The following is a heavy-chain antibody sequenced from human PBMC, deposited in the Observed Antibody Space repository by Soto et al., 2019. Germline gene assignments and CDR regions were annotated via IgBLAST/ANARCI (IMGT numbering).Heavy chain of an antibody. J-gene: IGHJ3*02. CDR3: APRKYGSFNIGAFDI. V-gene: IGHV3-21*01. CDR2: ISKSGIDI. D-gene: IGHD1-26*01. Sequence: VRLVESGGGVVQPGRSLRLSCAASGFNFGVFGMHWVRQAPGKGLEWVSYISKSGIDIYYADSVKGRFTISRDNANNSLYLQMNSLRAEDTAVYYCAPRKYGSFNIGAFDIWGQGTMVTVSS. CDR1: GFNFGVFG.